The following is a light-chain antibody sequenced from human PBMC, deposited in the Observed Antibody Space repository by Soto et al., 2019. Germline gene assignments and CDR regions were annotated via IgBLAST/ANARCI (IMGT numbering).Light chain of an antibody. Sequence: EVVVTQSPATLSVSPGDRATLSCRASQSVSSNLAWYQQKPGQAPRLLIYAASTRATGIPARFSGSGSGTEFTLTISSLQSEDFAVYYCQQYDNWPPWTFGQGTKVEIK. V-gene: IGKV3-15*01. CDR1: QSVSSN. J-gene: IGKJ1*01. CDR2: AAS. CDR3: QQYDNWPPWT.